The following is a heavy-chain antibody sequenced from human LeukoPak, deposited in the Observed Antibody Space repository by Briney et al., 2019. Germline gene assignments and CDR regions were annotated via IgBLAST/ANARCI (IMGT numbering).Heavy chain of an antibody. V-gene: IGHV3-30*18. CDR1: GFTFSSYG. CDR2: ISYDGSNK. D-gene: IGHD4-11*01. J-gene: IGHJ5*02. CDR3: AKAGSVTTTLNWFDP. Sequence: QTGGSLRLSCAASGFTFSSYGMHWVRQAPGKGLEWVAVISYDGSNKYYADSVKGRFTISRDNSKNTLYLQMNSLRAEDTAVYYCAKAGSVTTTLNWFDPWGQGTLVTVSS.